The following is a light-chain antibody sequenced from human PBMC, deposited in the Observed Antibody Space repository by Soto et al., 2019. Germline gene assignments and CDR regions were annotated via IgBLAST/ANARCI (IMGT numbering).Light chain of an antibody. Sequence: ILLTQSPGTLSLSPGNSATLSCSASPSMSNSNLAWYQHKPAEAPTILIYGTSNRATGIPNRFTGCECGTDFILIINRLDPEDFAVCYCQEFASNFGRGTKVDIK. CDR2: GTS. V-gene: IGKV3-20*01. J-gene: IGKJ4*01. CDR3: QEFASN. CDR1: PSMSNSN.